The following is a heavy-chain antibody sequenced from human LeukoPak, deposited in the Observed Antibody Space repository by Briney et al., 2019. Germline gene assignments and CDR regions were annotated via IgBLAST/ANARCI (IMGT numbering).Heavy chain of an antibody. Sequence: GGSLRLSCAASGFTFSKNWMTWVRQAPGKGLEWVANIKQDGSEKYYVDSVKGRFTISRDNAENSLYLQMNSLRAEDTAVYYCARAPEGYTVVTIFDFWGQGTLVTVPS. CDR1: GFTFSKNW. CDR2: IKQDGSEK. D-gene: IGHD4-23*01. V-gene: IGHV3-7*05. J-gene: IGHJ4*02. CDR3: ARAPEGYTVVTIFDF.